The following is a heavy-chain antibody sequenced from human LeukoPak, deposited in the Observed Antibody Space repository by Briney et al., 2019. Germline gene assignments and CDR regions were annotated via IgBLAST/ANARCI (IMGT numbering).Heavy chain of an antibody. CDR2: IIPIFGTA. D-gene: IGHD3-22*01. Sequence: SVKVSCKASGGTFSSYAISWVRQAPGQELEWMGGIIPIFGTANYAQKFQGRVTITTDESTSTAYMELSSLRSEDTAVYYCASFDSSGYNNDYWGQGTLVTVSS. J-gene: IGHJ4*02. CDR3: ASFDSSGYNNDY. V-gene: IGHV1-69*05. CDR1: GGTFSSYA.